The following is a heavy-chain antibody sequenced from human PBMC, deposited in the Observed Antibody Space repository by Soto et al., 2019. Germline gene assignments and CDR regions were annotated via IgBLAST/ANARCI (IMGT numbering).Heavy chain of an antibody. CDR3: ARGLGYYGSGSYSNWFDP. CDR2: INHSGST. J-gene: IGHJ5*02. V-gene: IGHV4-34*01. D-gene: IGHD3-10*01. Sequence: SETLSLTCAVYGGSFSGYYWSWIRQPPGKGLEWIGEINHSGSTNYNPSLKSRVTISVDTSKNQFSLKLSSVTAADTAVYYCARGLGYYGSGSYSNWFDPWGQGTLVTVSS. CDR1: GGSFSGYY.